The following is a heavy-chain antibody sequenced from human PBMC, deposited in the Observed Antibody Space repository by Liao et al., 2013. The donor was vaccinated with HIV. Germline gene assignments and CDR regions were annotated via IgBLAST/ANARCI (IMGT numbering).Heavy chain of an antibody. CDR3: ARGRQQLVEWGFDP. CDR2: IYTSGST. CDR1: GGSISSGSYY. D-gene: IGHD6-13*01. V-gene: IGHV4-61*02. J-gene: IGHJ5*02. Sequence: QVQLQESGPGLVKPSQTLSLTCTVSGGSISSGSYYWSWIRQPAGKGLEWIGRIYTSGSTNYNPSLKSRVTISVDTSKNQFSLKLSSVTAADTAVYYCARGRQQLVEWGFDPWGQGTLVTVSS.